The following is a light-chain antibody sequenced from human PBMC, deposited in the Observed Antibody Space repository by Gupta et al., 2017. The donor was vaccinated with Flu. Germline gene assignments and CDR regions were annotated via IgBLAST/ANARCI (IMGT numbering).Light chain of an antibody. J-gene: IGKJ2*01. CDR1: QSVSIK. CDR3: QQYNDWPLYT. CDR2: GAS. V-gene: IGKV3-15*01. Sequence: TLSVSPGERATLSCRASQSVSIKLAWYQQQPGQAPRLLIYGASTRATGIPARFSGSGSGTEFTLTISSLQSEDFAVYYCQQYNDWPLYTFGQGTKLEIK.